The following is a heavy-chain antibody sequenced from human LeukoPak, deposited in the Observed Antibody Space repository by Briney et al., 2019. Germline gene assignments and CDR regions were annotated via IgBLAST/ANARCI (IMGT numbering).Heavy chain of an antibody. Sequence: GGSLRLSCAASGFTFTSYSMNWVRQAPGKGLEWVSYISSSTSTINYADSVKGRFTISRDNAKNSLYLQMNSLRAEDTAVYYWGRGGIRGGGEFDYWGQGTLVTVSS. V-gene: IGHV3-48*01. CDR1: GFTFTSYS. CDR2: ISSSTSTI. D-gene: IGHD3-16*01. CDR3: GRGGIRGGGEFDY. J-gene: IGHJ4*02.